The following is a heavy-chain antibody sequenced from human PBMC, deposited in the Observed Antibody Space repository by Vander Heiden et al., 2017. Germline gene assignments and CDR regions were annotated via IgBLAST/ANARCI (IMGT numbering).Heavy chain of an antibody. Sequence: QVQLVQSGAEVKKPGASVKVSCLASGYTFTAFYIHWVRQAPGQGLEWMGWINPNTGGTNYVQKFQGRVTLTRDTSTSTVYMELSRLTSDDTAIYYCARDLYGFGTSFDFWGQGTLVTVSS. V-gene: IGHV1-2*02. CDR1: GYTFTAFY. CDR3: ARDLYGFGTSFDF. D-gene: IGHD3-10*01. CDR2: INPNTGGT. J-gene: IGHJ4*02.